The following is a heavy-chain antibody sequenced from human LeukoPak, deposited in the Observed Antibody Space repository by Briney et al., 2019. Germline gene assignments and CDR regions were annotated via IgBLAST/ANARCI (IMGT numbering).Heavy chain of an antibody. Sequence: ASVKVSCKASGCIFSSYALSWLRPARGQGLEWMDGIIPIFGTANYAQKFQGRVTITTDESTSTAYMELSSLRSEDTAVYYCARTKAVAGTVDWFDPWGQGTLVTVSS. J-gene: IGHJ5*02. CDR1: GCIFSSYA. CDR3: ARTKAVAGTVDWFDP. CDR2: IIPIFGTA. D-gene: IGHD6-19*01. V-gene: IGHV1-69*05.